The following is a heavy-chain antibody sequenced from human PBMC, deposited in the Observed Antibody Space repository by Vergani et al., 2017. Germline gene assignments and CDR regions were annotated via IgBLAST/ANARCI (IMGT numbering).Heavy chain of an antibody. D-gene: IGHD3-16*02. CDR2: IKSDGSIT. Sequence: DVHLAESGGGFFQPGGSLRLSCSASGFSFNSYWMHWVRQVPGKGLLWVSRIKSDGSITTYAYSVKGRLTIARDNAQNTLYLQMNSLRVEDTGVYYCARARCIETCYMSNWLDSWGQGTLVTVSS. CDR3: ARARCIETCYMSNWLDS. J-gene: IGHJ5*01. V-gene: IGHV3-74*03. CDR1: GFSFNSYW.